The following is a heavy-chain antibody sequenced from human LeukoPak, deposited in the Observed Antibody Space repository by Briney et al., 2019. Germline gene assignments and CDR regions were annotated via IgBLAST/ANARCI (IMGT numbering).Heavy chain of an antibody. CDR2: FDPEDGET. J-gene: IGHJ3*02. CDR1: GYTLTESS. D-gene: IGHD4-17*01. V-gene: IGHV1-24*01. Sequence: ASVKVSCKVSGYTLTESSMHWVRQAPGKGLEWMGGFDPEDGETIYAQKFQGRVTMTEDTSTDTAYMELSSLRSEDTAVYYCATARMTTVTDDAFDIWGQGTMVTVSS. CDR3: ATARMTTVTDDAFDI.